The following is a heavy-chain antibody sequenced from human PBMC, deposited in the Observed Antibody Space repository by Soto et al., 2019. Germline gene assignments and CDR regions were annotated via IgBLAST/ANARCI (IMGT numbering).Heavy chain of an antibody. V-gene: IGHV3-9*01. CDR2: ISWNSGSI. CDR3: AKSIEAAPYYYGMDV. Sequence: GGSLRLSCVASGFTFDDYAMHWVRQAPGKGLEWVSGISWNSGSIGYADSVKGRFTISRDNAKNSLYLQMNSLRAEDTALYYCAKSIEAAPYYYGMDVWGQGTTVTVSS. J-gene: IGHJ6*02. CDR1: GFTFDDYA. D-gene: IGHD6-13*01.